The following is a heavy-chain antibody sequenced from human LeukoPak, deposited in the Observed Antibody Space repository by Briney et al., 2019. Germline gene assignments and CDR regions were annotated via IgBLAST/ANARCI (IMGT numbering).Heavy chain of an antibody. CDR1: GYRFTDYW. V-gene: IGHV5-51*01. CDR3: ARYRGDYVSLPSPFDY. CDR2: ISPEDSDT. D-gene: IGHD4-17*01. Sequence: GESLKISCKGSGYRFTDYWIGWVRQMPGKGLEWMGIISPEDSDTRYSPSFQGQVTISADESISTAYLQWSSLKASDTALSYCARYRGDYVSLPSPFDYWGQGTLVTVSS. J-gene: IGHJ4*02.